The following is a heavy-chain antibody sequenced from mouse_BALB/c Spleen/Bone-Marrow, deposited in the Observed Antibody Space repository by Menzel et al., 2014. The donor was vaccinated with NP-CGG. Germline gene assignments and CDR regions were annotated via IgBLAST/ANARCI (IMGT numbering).Heavy chain of an antibody. Sequence: QVQLKDSGAELMKTGASVKISCKATGYTFSSYWIDWVKQRPGHGLEWIGEILPGSGSTNYNEKFKGKATFTADTSSNTADMQLSSMTAEGSEVYYCAREREYWGQGTLVTVSA. CDR1: GYTFSSYW. J-gene: IGHJ3*01. CDR3: AREREY. V-gene: IGHV1-9*01. CDR2: ILPGSGST.